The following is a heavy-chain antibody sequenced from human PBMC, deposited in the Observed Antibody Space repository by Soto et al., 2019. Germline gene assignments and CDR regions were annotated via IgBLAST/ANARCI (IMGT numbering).Heavy chain of an antibody. CDR3: ARSFGPPHYYGSGSYSR. V-gene: IGHV1-2*02. CDR2: INPNSGGT. J-gene: IGHJ4*02. CDR1: GYTFTGYY. D-gene: IGHD3-10*01. Sequence: ASVKVSCKASGYTFTGYYMHWVRQAPGQGLEWMGWINPNSGGTNYAQKFQGRVTMTRDTSISTAYMELSRLRSDDTAVYYCARSFGPPHYYGSGSYSRWGQGTLVTVSS.